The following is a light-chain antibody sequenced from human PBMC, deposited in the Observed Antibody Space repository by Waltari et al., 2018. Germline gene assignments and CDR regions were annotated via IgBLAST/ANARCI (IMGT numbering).Light chain of an antibody. CDR2: EVS. V-gene: IGLV2-14*01. Sequence: QSALTQPASVSGSPGPSITISCTGSSSDVGGYTYVSWYQQEPGKAPKPIIYEVSNRPSGVSNRFSASKSGNTASLTISGLQAEDEADYYCSSYSSSSSVYVFGTGTKVTVL. CDR1: SSDVGGYTY. J-gene: IGLJ1*01. CDR3: SSYSSSSSVYV.